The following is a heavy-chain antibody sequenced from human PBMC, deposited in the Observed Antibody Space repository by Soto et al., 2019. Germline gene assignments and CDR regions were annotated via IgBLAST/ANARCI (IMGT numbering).Heavy chain of an antibody. CDR1: GGTFSSYA. CDR3: ARRVEWLLSPYYYYGMDV. V-gene: IGHV1-69*13. D-gene: IGHD3-3*01. CDR2: IIPIFGTA. J-gene: IGHJ6*02. Sequence: SVKVSCKASGGTFSSYAINWVRQAPGQGFEWMGGIIPIFGTANYAQKFQGRVTITADESTSTAYMELSSLRSEDTAVYYCARRVEWLLSPYYYYGMDVWGQGTTVTVSS.